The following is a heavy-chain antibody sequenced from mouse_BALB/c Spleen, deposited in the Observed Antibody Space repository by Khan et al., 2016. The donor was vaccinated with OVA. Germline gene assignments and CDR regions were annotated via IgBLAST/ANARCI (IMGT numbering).Heavy chain of an antibody. CDR2: ISSGSSTI. D-gene: IGHD2-1*01. Sequence: EVELVESGGGLVQPGGSRKLSCAASGFTFSSFGMHWVRQAPEKGLEWVAYISSGSSTIYYADTVKGRFTISRDNPKNTLFLQMTSLRSEDTAMYYCANGNLDVWGAGTTVTVSS. CDR1: GFTFSSFG. CDR3: ANGNLDV. V-gene: IGHV5-17*02. J-gene: IGHJ1*01.